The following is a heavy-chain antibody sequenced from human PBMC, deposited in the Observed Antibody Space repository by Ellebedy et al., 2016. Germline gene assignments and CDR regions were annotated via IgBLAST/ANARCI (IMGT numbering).Heavy chain of an antibody. Sequence: ASVKVSXKASGYTFTGYYMHWVRQTPGQGLEWMGWIDPNSGGTNYAQNFQGRVTMTRDTSISTAYMDLSRLRSDDTAVYYCARGHTWILGYFDYWGQGTLVTVSS. CDR2: IDPNSGGT. CDR3: ARGHTWILGYFDY. J-gene: IGHJ4*02. D-gene: IGHD5-18*01. CDR1: GYTFTGYY. V-gene: IGHV1-2*02.